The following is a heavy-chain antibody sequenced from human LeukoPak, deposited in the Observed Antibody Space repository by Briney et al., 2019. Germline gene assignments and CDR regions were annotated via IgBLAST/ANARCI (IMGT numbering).Heavy chain of an antibody. J-gene: IGHJ5*02. Sequence: GGPLRLSCAASGFTFSSYAMTWVRQAPGKGLEWVSSIDASGGSTYYADSVKGRFTISRDNTKNTSFLQMNTLRAADTAVYYCAKGSGSGWYGWFAPWGQGTLVTVSS. CDR2: IDASGGST. D-gene: IGHD6-19*01. CDR1: GFTFSSYA. V-gene: IGHV3-23*01. CDR3: AKGSGSGWYGWFAP.